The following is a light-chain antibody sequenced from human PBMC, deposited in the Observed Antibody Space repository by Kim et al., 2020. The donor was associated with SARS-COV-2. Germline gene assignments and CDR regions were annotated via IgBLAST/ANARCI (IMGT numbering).Light chain of an antibody. CDR1: QSVLYSSNNKSY. J-gene: IGKJ2*01. Sequence: DIVMTQSPDSLAVSLGERATINCKSSQSVLYSSNNKSYLAWYQQKPGQPPKLLIYWASTRESGVPDRFSGSGSGTDFTLTISSLQAEDVAVYYCQQYYSTPPMYTFGQGTKLEI. CDR3: QQYYSTPPMYT. CDR2: WAS. V-gene: IGKV4-1*01.